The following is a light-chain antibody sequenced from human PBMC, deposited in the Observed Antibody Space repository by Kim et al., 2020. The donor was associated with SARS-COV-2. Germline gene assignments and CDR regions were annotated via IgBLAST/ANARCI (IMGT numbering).Light chain of an antibody. J-gene: IGLJ1*01. V-gene: IGLV2-14*04. CDR1: NRDVGGYNY. CDR3: SSYTSSHTWV. Sequence: QSITISCTGANRDVGGYNYVSWYQQHPGKAPKLMIYDVTKRPSGVSNRFSGSKSANTASLTISGLQAEDEADYYCSSYTSSHTWVFGTGTKVTVL. CDR2: DVT.